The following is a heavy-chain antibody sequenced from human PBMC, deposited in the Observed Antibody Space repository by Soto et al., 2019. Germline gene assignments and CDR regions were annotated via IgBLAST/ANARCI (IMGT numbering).Heavy chain of an antibody. CDR1: GFTVSSKY. V-gene: IGHV3-53*01. CDR2: IWSAGLT. J-gene: IGHJ5*02. Sequence: PGGSLRLSCAASGFTVSSKYMNWVRQAPGKGLEWVSIIWSAGLTHYADSVRGRFTISRDISKNILFLQMNNLRAEDSAIYYCARELPPDLWGQGTLVTVSS. D-gene: IGHD2-15*01. CDR3: ARELPPDL.